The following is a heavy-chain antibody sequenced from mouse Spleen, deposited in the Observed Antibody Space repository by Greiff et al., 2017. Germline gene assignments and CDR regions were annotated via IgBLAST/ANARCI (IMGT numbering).Heavy chain of an antibody. CDR3: ARDQGFPYYYGSPYYAMDY. CDR2: ISYDGSN. CDR1: GYSITSGYY. J-gene: IGHJ4*01. Sequence: EVQLKQSGPGLVKPSQSLSLTCSVTGYSITSGYYWNWIRQFPGNKLEWMGYISYDGSNNYNPSLKNRISITRDTSKNQFFLKLNSVTTEDTATYYCARDQGFPYYYGSPYYAMDYWGQGTSVTVSS. D-gene: IGHD1-1*01. V-gene: IGHV3-6*01.